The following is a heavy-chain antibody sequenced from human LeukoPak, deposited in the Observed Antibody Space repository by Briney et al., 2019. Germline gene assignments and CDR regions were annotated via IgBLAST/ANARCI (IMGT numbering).Heavy chain of an antibody. J-gene: IGHJ4*02. CDR3: ARELMTTISPGGD. Sequence: ASVKVSCKASGYTFTGYYIQWVRQAPGQGLEWMEWINPNSGATKYVQKFQGRVTMTRDTSISTAYMELTKLTSDDTAVYYCARELMTTISPGGDWGQGTLVTVSS. CDR1: GYTFTGYY. D-gene: IGHD4-11*01. CDR2: INPNSGAT. V-gene: IGHV1-2*02.